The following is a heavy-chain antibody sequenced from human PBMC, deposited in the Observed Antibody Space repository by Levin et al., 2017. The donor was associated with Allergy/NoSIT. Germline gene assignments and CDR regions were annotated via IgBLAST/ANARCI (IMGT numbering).Heavy chain of an antibody. CDR1: GFTFSSYG. CDR2: IWYDGSNK. CDR3: ARVGFGELFRFDY. V-gene: IGHV3-33*01. J-gene: IGHJ4*02. D-gene: IGHD3-10*01. Sequence: GGSLRLSCAASGFTFSSYGMHWVRQAPGKGLEWVAVIWYDGSNKYYADSVKGRFTISRDNSKNTLYLQMNSLRAEDTAVYYCARVGFGELFRFDYWGQGTLVTVSS.